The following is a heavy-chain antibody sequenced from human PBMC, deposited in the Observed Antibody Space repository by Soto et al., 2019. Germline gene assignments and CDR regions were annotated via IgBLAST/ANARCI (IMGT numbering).Heavy chain of an antibody. CDR1: GFTFFSSYW. CDR2: INSDGSST. CDR3: ATEASFYETSSALDV. Sequence: GGSLRLSCAASGFTFFSSYWLHWVRQAPGKGLVWVSRINSDGSSTTYADSVKGRFTISRDNAKNTLSLQMTSLRVEDTAVYYCATEASFYETSSALDVWGPGTTVTVSS. V-gene: IGHV3-74*01. D-gene: IGHD3-22*01. J-gene: IGHJ6*02.